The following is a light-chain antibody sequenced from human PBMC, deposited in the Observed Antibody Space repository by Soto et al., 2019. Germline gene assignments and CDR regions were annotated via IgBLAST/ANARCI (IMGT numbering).Light chain of an antibody. V-gene: IGKV3-20*01. J-gene: IGKJ1*01. CDR1: QSVSSNY. CDR2: DAS. CDR3: QHYNSYSEA. Sequence: EIVLTQSPGTLSLSPGERATLSCGASQSVSSNYLAWYQQKPGQPPRVLIHDASSRATGIPDRFSGSGSGTDFTLTISRLQPEDFATYYCQHYNSYSEAFGQGTKVDIK.